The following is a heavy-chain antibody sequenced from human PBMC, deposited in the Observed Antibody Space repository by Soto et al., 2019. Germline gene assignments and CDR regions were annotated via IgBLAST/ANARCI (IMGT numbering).Heavy chain of an antibody. Sequence: QVQLVQSVAEVKKPGSSVKVSCKASVGIFSTYAISWLRQAPGQGLEWMGGIIPIFGTPNYAQRFQGRVTITADEATTTSYMELSRLKSEDTAVYYCARDRDDYGSGNYYNRIDFWGQGTLVTVSS. CDR3: ARDRDDYGSGNYYNRIDF. D-gene: IGHD3-10*01. J-gene: IGHJ4*02. V-gene: IGHV1-69*01. CDR2: IIPIFGTP. CDR1: VGIFSTYA.